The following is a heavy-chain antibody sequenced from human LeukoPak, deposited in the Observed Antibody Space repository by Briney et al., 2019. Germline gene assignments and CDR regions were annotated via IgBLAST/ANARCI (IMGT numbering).Heavy chain of an antibody. CDR2: ISGSGVST. CDR1: GFTFSSYA. Sequence: PGGSLRLSCAASGFTFSSYAMSWVRQAPGKGLEWVSAISGSGVSTYYADPVKGRFTISRDNSKNTLYLQMNSLRAEDTAVYYCAILSREYYGMDVWGQGTTVTVSS. D-gene: IGHD1-26*01. CDR3: AILSREYYGMDV. J-gene: IGHJ6*02. V-gene: IGHV3-23*01.